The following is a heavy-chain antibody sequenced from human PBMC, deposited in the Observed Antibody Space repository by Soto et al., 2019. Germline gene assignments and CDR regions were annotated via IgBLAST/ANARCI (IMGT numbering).Heavy chain of an antibody. Sequence: SETLSLTCTVSAGSTSTRNYYWGWVRQPPGKGLDWIGNIYYSGTTYYNPSLKSRVTISVDTSKNQFYLKLYFVTAADTAVYHCATVVVPACRHTDFDFWGPGTLVTVSS. D-gene: IGHD2-21*02. V-gene: IGHV4-39*01. CDR1: AGSTSTRNYY. J-gene: IGHJ4*02. CDR3: ATVVVPACRHTDFDF. CDR2: IYYSGTT.